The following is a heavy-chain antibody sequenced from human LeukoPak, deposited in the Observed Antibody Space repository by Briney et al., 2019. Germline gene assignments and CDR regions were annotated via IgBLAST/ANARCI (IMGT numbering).Heavy chain of an antibody. Sequence: ASVKVSCKASGYTFTGYYMHWVRQAPGQGLEWMGWINPNSGGTNYAQKFQGRVTMTRDTSISTAYMELSRLRSDDTAVYYCARVDRHSSSWTKASFDYWGQGTLVTVSS. J-gene: IGHJ4*02. V-gene: IGHV1-2*02. CDR2: INPNSGGT. CDR1: GYTFTGYY. D-gene: IGHD6-13*01. CDR3: ARVDRHSSSWTKASFDY.